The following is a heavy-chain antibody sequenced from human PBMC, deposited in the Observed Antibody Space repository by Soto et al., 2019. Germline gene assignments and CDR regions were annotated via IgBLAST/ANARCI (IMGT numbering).Heavy chain of an antibody. J-gene: IGHJ4*02. CDR2: IGGSGGST. D-gene: IGHD3-22*01. V-gene: IGHV3-23*01. CDR3: AKSITKVDYFDSSGLDY. Sequence: LRLSCDASGFAFSSYAMSWVRQAPGKGLEWVSAIGGSGGSTYYADSVMGRFTISRDNSMKTLSLQMNSLRAEDTAIYYCAKSITKVDYFDSSGLDYWGQGALVTVSS. CDR1: GFAFSSYA.